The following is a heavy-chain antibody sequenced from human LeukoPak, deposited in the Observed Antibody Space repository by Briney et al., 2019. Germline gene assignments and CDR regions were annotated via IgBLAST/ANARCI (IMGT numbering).Heavy chain of an antibody. V-gene: IGHV3-11*01. CDR2: IGISGETS. CDR3: TRYGDSANKVDF. J-gene: IGHJ4*02. Sequence: GGSLRLSCAASGFTFSGHYMSWIRQAPGKGLEWLSHIGISGETSYNADSVKGRFTISRDNDKSTLYLQMNSLRVEDTAVYYCTRYGDSANKVDFWGQGTLVTVSS. D-gene: IGHD7-27*01. CDR1: GFTFSGHY.